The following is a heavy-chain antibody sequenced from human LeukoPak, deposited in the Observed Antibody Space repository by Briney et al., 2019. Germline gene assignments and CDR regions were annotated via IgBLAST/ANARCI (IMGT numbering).Heavy chain of an antibody. CDR2: MSYEGTNK. D-gene: IGHD1-7*01. V-gene: IGHV3-30*01. CDR3: ASGTGTSSGPRDY. CDR1: GFTFSSYA. J-gene: IGHJ4*02. Sequence: GGSLRLSCAASGFTFSSYAMHWVRQATGKGLEGVAVMSYEGTNKYYAASVKGRFTISRDNSKNTLYLQMNSLGTEDTAVYYCASGTGTSSGPRDYWGQGTLVTVSS.